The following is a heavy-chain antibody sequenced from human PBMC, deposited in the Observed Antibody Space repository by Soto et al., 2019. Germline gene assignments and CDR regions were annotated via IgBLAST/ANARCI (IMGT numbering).Heavy chain of an antibody. V-gene: IGHV1-69*02. CDR2: IIPLLGMV. D-gene: IGHD4-17*01. J-gene: IGHJ3*02. CDR3: ARAGDYGRDAFEI. CDR1: GNIFTSYT. Sequence: QVPLVQSGAEVKRPGSSVKVSCKASGNIFTSYTVSWVRRAPGQGLEWMGRIIPLLGMVNYAQKFQGRVTITADKSTNTVYMEVSSLRSEDTAVYYCARAGDYGRDAFEIWGQGTMVTVSS.